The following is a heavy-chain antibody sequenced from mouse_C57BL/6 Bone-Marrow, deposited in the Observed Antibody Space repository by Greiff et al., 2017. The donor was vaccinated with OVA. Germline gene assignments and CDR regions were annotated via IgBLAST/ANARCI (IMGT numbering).Heavy chain of an antibody. CDR1: GYTFTSYW. J-gene: IGHJ2*01. CDR3: AREPFITTRHFDY. Sequence: VQLQQPGAELVMPGASVKLSCKASGYTFTSYWMHWVKQRPGQGLEWIGEIDPSDSYTNYNQKFKGKSTLTVDKSSSTAYMQLSSLTSEDSAVYYCAREPFITTRHFDYWGQGTTLTVSS. V-gene: IGHV1-69*01. D-gene: IGHD1-1*01. CDR2: IDPSDSYT.